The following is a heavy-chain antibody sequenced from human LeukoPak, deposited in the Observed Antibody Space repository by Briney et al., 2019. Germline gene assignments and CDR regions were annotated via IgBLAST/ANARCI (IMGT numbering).Heavy chain of an antibody. J-gene: IGHJ3*01. Sequence: GGSLRLSCAASGFTFSNAWMYWVRQAPGKGLEWVGRIKSKISGGTTDYAAPVKGRFTISRDDSKNTLYLQMNSLKTEDTAVYYCTTDAPYYYGSGTKTDAFDLWGQGTMVTVFS. CDR1: GFTFSNAW. CDR2: IKSKISGGTT. CDR3: TTDAPYYYGSGTKTDAFDL. D-gene: IGHD3-10*01. V-gene: IGHV3-15*01.